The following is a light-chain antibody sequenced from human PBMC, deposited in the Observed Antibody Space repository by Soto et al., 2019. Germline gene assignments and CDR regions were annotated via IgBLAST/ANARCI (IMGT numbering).Light chain of an antibody. V-gene: IGKV3-20*01. CDR2: DPV. Sequence: EIVLSQSPDALSLSPGERVSLSCRASRPVVRHYIAWYHQKSGQAPRLLLHDPVTRATGIPDRFSGSGSGSGTDFTLFISRLEPEDCGVYYCQQNGSSPTFGPGTKVEVK. CDR3: QQNGSSPT. J-gene: IGKJ3*01. CDR1: RPVVRHY.